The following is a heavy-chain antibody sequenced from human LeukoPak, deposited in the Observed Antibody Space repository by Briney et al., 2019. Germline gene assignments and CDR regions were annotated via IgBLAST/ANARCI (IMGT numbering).Heavy chain of an antibody. D-gene: IGHD5/OR15-5a*01. V-gene: IGHV3-48*04. Sequence: GGSLRLSCAASGFTFSSYAMSWVRQAPGKGLEWVSYITTGRTLSYADSVKGRFTISRDNAKNSLFLQMKSLRVEDTAVYYCARVVSSRSTVGFDPWGQGTLVTVSS. CDR2: ITTGRTL. CDR1: GFTFSSYA. J-gene: IGHJ5*02. CDR3: ARVVSSRSTVGFDP.